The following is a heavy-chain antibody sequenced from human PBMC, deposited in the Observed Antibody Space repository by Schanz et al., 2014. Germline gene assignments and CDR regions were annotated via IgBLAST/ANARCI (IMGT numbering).Heavy chain of an antibody. Sequence: QVQLIQSGAEVKKPGASVRVSCKVSGYAFTTYGISWVRPAPGQGPEFMGWISTFRNEDTNSAQRFQGRLTRTTDTSTSTAYMELRSLRSDDTAVYYCARGGYSSGWYDRDIAHFDYWGQGTLVTVSS. V-gene: IGHV1-18*01. CDR3: ARGGYSSGWYDRDIAHFDY. J-gene: IGHJ4*02. D-gene: IGHD6-19*01. CDR1: GYAFTTYG. CDR2: ISTFRNEDT.